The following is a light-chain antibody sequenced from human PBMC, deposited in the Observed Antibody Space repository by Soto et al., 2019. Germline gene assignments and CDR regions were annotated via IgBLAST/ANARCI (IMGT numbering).Light chain of an antibody. Sequence: QSVLTQPASVSGSPGQSITISCTGTSNDVGGYDNVTWYQHHPGKAPKLMIYDVSNRPSGISDRFSASKSGNTASLTISGVQAEDEAHYYCSSSTSRATLVFGGGTKLTVL. V-gene: IGLV2-14*03. J-gene: IGLJ2*01. CDR1: SNDVGGYDN. CDR2: DVS. CDR3: SSSTSRATLV.